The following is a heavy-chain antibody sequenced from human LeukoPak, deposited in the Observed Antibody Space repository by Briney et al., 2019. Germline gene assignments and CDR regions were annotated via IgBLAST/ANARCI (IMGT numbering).Heavy chain of an antibody. V-gene: IGHV1-2*02. CDR1: GYTFTGYY. J-gene: IGHJ4*02. CDR2: INPNSGGT. CDR3: ASRTGSGSSYI. D-gene: IGHD3-10*01. Sequence: VASVKVSCKTSGYTFTGYYIHWVRQAPGKGLEWMGWINPNSGGTNYAQKFQGRVTMTRDTSISTAYMELSSLRSDDTAVYYCASRTGSGSSYIWGQGTLVTVSS.